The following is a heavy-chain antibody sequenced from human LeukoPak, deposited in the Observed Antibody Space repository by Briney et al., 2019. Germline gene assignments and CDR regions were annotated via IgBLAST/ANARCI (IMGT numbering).Heavy chain of an antibody. Sequence: GGSLRLSCAASGFTFSNYAMSWVRQTPGKGLEWVSGVSGGGANTYYADSVKGRFTISRDNSKNTLYLQMTSLRAEDTAVYYCAKCNRYYYDSSGYSAADYWGQGTLVTVSS. CDR1: GFTFSNYA. V-gene: IGHV3-23*01. D-gene: IGHD3-22*01. J-gene: IGHJ4*02. CDR3: AKCNRYYYDSSGYSAADY. CDR2: VSGGGANT.